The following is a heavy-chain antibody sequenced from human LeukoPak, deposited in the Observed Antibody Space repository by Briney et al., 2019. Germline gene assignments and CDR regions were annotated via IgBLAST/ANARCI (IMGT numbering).Heavy chain of an antibody. CDR1: GFTFSGYS. CDR2: ISRSSTYI. D-gene: IGHD3-9*01. Sequence: GGSLRLSCAASGFTFSGYSMNWVRQAPGKGLEWVSSISRSSTYIYYADSVKGRFTISRDNAKNSLYLQMNSLRAEDTAVYYCVREGYDILTGYYGGFDYWGQGTLVTVSS. V-gene: IGHV3-21*01. CDR3: VREGYDILTGYYGGFDY. J-gene: IGHJ4*02.